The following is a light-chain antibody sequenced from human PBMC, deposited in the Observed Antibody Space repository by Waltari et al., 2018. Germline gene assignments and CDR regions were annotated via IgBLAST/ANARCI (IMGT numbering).Light chain of an antibody. Sequence: QSALTQPASVSGSPGQAITISCTGTSGDVGGYKYVSWYQQHPDKAPTHMLYDVNKRPSGLSNRFSGSKSGNTASLTISSLQAEDEADYYCSSDTSSTIPVFGTGTKVTVL. CDR3: SSDTSSTIPV. V-gene: IGLV2-14*03. J-gene: IGLJ1*01. CDR2: DVN. CDR1: SGDVGGYKY.